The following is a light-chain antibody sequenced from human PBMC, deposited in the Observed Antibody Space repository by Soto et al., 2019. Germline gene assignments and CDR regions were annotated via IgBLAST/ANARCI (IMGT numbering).Light chain of an antibody. CDR2: GAS. CDR1: QAVSSIL. V-gene: IGKV3-20*01. Sequence: EVVLTQAPGTLSLDPGERATLSCRASQAVSSILLAWYQQKPGQDPRLLIYGASSRATGIPDRFSGSGSGTDFTLTVSRLEPEDFAVYYCQQHGTSTIFGGGTKVEIK. J-gene: IGKJ4*01. CDR3: QQHGTSTI.